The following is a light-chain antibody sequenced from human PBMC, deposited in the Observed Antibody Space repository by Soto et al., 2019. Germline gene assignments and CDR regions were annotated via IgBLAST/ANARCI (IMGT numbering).Light chain of an antibody. V-gene: IGKV3-11*01. CDR3: QHRDNWPPTLI. CDR2: DAS. CDR1: QSVSSY. Sequence: EIVLTQSPATLSLSPGERATLSCRASQSVSSYYLAWFPQKPGQTPRLLIYDASNRATGIPARFSGSGSGTDFTLTLSSLEPEDFAVYYWQHRDNWPPTLIFGQGTKVEIK. J-gene: IGKJ1*01.